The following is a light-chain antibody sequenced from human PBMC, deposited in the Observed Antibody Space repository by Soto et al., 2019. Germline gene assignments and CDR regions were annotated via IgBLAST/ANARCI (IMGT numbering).Light chain of an antibody. Sequence: EIVLTQAPGTLSLSPGERATLSCRASQSVSSSYLAWYQQKPGQAPRLLIYGASSRATGIPDRFSGSGSGTDLTLTISRLEPDDFAVYYCQQYGRSPLNFCGGTKVDI. CDR2: GAS. J-gene: IGKJ4*01. CDR3: QQYGRSPLN. V-gene: IGKV3-20*01. CDR1: QSVSSSY.